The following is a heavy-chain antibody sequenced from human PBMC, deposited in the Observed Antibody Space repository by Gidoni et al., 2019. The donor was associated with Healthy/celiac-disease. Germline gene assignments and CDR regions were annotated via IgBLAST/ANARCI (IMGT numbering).Heavy chain of an antibody. CDR1: EFTFRSYA. Sequence: EVRVLESGGGLVQPGGSLRLSCAASEFTFRSYAMSWVRQAPGKGLEWVSASSGSGGSTYCADSVKGRFTISRDNSKTTLYLQMTSLRAEDTAVYYCANLERDYYYYYGMDVCGQGTTVTVSS. J-gene: IGHJ6*02. CDR2: SSGSGGST. CDR3: ANLERDYYYYYGMDV. V-gene: IGHV3-23*01.